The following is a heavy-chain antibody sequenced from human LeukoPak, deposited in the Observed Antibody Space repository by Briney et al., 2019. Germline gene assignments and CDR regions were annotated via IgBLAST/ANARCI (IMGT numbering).Heavy chain of an antibody. D-gene: IGHD3-22*01. CDR2: IYYSGST. J-gene: IGHJ4*02. CDR3: ASDSSGYYYGDY. Sequence: SETLSLTCTVSGGSISSSSYYWGWIRQPPGKGLEWIGSIYYSGSTYYNPSLKSRVTISVDTSKNQFSLKLSSVTAADTAVYYCASDSSGYYYGDYWGQGTLVTVSS. V-gene: IGHV4-39*07. CDR1: GGSISSSSYY.